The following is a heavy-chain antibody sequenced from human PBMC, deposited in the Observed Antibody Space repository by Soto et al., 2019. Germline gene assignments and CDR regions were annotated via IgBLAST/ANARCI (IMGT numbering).Heavy chain of an antibody. Sequence: EVHLVESGGGLVQPGGSLRLSCAASGFIFSSYWMHWVRQASGKGLVWVSRIKSDGSSTTYADSVKGRFTISRDNARNTLYLQKNGLRAEDTAVYYCVGDYMAQGRDSNWFDTWGQGPLVTVSS. D-gene: IGHD3-10*01. J-gene: IGHJ5*02. V-gene: IGHV3-74*01. CDR3: VGDYMAQGRDSNWFDT. CDR2: IKSDGSST. CDR1: GFIFSSYW.